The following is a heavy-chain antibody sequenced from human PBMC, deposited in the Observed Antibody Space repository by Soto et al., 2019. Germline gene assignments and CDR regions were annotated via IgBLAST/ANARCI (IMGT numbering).Heavy chain of an antibody. Sequence: PSETLSLTCTVSGGSISSYYWSWIRQSPGKGLEWIGYIYYSGSTNYNPSLKSRVTISVDTSKNQFSLKLSSVTAADTAVYYCARGGLRYFDWLLRNDAFDIWGQGTMVTVS. CDR2: IYYSGST. V-gene: IGHV4-59*08. J-gene: IGHJ3*02. CDR3: ARGGLRYFDWLLRNDAFDI. D-gene: IGHD3-9*01. CDR1: GGSISSYY.